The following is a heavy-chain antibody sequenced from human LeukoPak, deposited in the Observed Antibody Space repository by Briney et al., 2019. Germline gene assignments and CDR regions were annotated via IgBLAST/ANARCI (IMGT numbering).Heavy chain of an antibody. V-gene: IGHV4-59*12. CDR2: IYYSGST. J-gene: IGHJ4*02. D-gene: IGHD3-10*01. CDR3: AREESYYGSVYFDY. CDR1: GGSISSYY. Sequence: SETLSLTCTVSGGSISSYYWSWIRQPPGKGLEWIGYIYYSGSTNYNPSLKSRVTISVDTSRNQFSLKLSSVTAADTAVYYCAREESYYGSVYFDYWGQGTLVTVSS.